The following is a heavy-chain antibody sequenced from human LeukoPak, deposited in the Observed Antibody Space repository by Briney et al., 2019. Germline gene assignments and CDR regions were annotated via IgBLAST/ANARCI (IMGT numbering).Heavy chain of an antibody. J-gene: IGHJ6*02. Sequence: EESLKISCKASGYNFIGYWIGWVRQVPGKGLEWMGIIYPGDSDTRYSPSFQGQVSISADRSINTAYLQYSSLKTSDTAIYYCVKGVSGSYFAMDVWGQGTTVTVSS. CDR3: VKGVSGSYFAMDV. CDR1: GYNFIGYW. CDR2: IYPGDSDT. D-gene: IGHD3-10*01. V-gene: IGHV5-51*01.